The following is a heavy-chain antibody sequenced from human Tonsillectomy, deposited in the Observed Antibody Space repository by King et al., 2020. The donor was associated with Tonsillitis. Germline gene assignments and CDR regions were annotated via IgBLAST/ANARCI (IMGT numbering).Heavy chain of an antibody. J-gene: IGHJ5*02. D-gene: IGHD3-22*01. CDR2: ISSSSSYI. Sequence: EVQLVESGGGLVKPGGSLRLSCAASGFTFSSYSMNWVRQAPGKGLEWVSSISSSSSYIYYADSVKGRFTISRDNAKNSLYLQMNSLRAEDTAVYYCARDSGGYSGCFDPGGQGTLVTVSS. V-gene: IGHV3-21*01. CDR1: GFTFSSYS. CDR3: ARDSGGYSGCFDP.